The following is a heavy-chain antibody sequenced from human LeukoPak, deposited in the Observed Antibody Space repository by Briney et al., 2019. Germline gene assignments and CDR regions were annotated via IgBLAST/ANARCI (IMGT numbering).Heavy chain of an antibody. CDR3: ARDQGYYDSSGPFDY. J-gene: IGHJ4*02. CDR2: IYYSGST. D-gene: IGHD3-22*01. Sequence: SETLSLTCTVSGGSISSSSYYWGWIRQPPGKGLEWIGSIYYSGSTYYNPSLKSRVTISVDTSKNQFSLKLSSVTAADTAVYYCARDQGYYDSSGPFDYWGQGTLVTVSS. V-gene: IGHV4-39*07. CDR1: GGSISSSSYY.